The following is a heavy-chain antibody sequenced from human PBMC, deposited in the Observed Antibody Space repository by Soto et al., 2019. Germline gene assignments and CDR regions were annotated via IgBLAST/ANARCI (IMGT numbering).Heavy chain of an antibody. D-gene: IGHD3-16*02. CDR1: GGSISSYY. V-gene: IGHV4-59*08. Sequence: QVQLQESGPGLVKPSETLSLTCTVSGGSISSYYWSWIRQPPGKGLEWIGYIFYSGNTNYNPSLKSRVTISVDTSKNQFSLKLSSVTAADTAVYYCARLYGLDAFDYWGQETMVTVSS. J-gene: IGHJ3*01. CDR2: IFYSGNT. CDR3: ARLYGLDAFDY.